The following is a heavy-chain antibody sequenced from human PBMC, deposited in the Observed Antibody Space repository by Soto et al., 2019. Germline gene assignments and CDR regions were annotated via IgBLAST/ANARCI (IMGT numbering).Heavy chain of an antibody. D-gene: IGHD3-22*01. V-gene: IGHV3-23*01. CDR3: AKPKYYYDSSGYQPFDY. CDR2: ISGSGGST. CDR1: GFPFSSYP. J-gene: IGHJ4*01. Sequence: GALRPPCAAPGFPFSSYPMSWVRQAPGKGLEWVSAISGSGGSTYYADSVKRRSTISRDNTKNTPYLQMNSLRAEDTAVYCCAKPKYYYDSSGYQPFDYWGHGTLVTVSS.